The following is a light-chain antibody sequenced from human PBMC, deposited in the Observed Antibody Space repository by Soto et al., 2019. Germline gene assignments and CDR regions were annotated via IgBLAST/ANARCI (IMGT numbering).Light chain of an antibody. CDR1: SSDVGGYNY. CDR3: SSYTSSSTAYV. J-gene: IGLJ1*01. V-gene: IGLV2-14*01. CDR2: EVS. Sequence: QSALTQPASVSGSPGQSITISCTGTSSDVGGYNYVSWYQQHPGKAPKLMIYEVSNRPSGVSNRFSGSKSGNMASLTISGLQAEDEADYYCSSYTSSSTAYVFGTGTKVTV.